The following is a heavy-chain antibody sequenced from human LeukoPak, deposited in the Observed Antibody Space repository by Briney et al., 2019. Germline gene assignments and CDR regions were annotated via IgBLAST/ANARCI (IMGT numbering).Heavy chain of an antibody. D-gene: IGHD5-18*01. Sequence: SETLSLTCTVSGGSISSSSYYWGWIRQPPGKGLEWIGEINHSGSTNYNPSLKSRVTISVDTSKNQFSLKLSSVTAADTAVYYCARFRGYSYGLDYWGQGTLVTVSS. CDR1: GGSISSSSYY. CDR3: ARFRGYSYGLDY. CDR2: INHSGST. V-gene: IGHV4-39*07. J-gene: IGHJ4*02.